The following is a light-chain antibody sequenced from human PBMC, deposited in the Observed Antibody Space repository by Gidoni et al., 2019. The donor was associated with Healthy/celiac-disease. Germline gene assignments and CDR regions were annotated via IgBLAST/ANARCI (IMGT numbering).Light chain of an antibody. CDR1: SSNIGNNY. CDR2: ENN. Sequence: QSVLTQPPSVSAAPGQKVTISCSGSSSNIGNNYVSWYQQLPGTAPKLLIYENNKRPSGIADRFSGSKSGTSATLGITGLQTGDEADYYCGTWDSSLSAEVFGGGTKLTVL. CDR3: GTWDSSLSAEV. V-gene: IGLV1-51*02. J-gene: IGLJ3*02.